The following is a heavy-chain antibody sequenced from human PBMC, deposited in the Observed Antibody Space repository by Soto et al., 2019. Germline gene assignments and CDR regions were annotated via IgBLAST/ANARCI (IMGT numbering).Heavy chain of an antibody. CDR3: SRGGGGRVFDH. CDR2: ISPGGRYT. J-gene: IGHJ4*02. D-gene: IGHD2-15*01. Sequence: QVQLVESGGGLVKSGGALRLSCATSGFTFSDHYMSWIRQAPGKGLEFISYISPGGRYTNYGDSVKGRFTISRDNAKNSLFLQVNTLRDEDTAVYYCSRGGGGRVFDHWGQGTSVTVSS. V-gene: IGHV3-11*05. CDR1: GFTFSDHY.